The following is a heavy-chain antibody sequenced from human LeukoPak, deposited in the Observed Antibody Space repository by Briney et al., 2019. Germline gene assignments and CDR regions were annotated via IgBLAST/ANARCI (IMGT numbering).Heavy chain of an antibody. Sequence: ASVTVSCKASGYSFTNYAMHWVRQAPGQRLEWMGWINAGNGNTKYSQNFQGRVTITRDTSASTTYMELSSLRSEDTGVYYCARGLVGSSWYIYWGQGTLVTVSS. CDR1: GYSFTNYA. CDR2: INAGNGNT. V-gene: IGHV1-3*01. CDR3: ARGLVGSSWYIY. D-gene: IGHD6-13*01. J-gene: IGHJ4*02.